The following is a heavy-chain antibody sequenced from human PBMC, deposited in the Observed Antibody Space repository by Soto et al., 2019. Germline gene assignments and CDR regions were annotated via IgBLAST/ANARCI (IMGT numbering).Heavy chain of an antibody. D-gene: IGHD2-2*01. CDR1: GASVSSSHW. V-gene: IGHV4-4*02. Sequence: QVHLQESGPGLVKPSGTLSLTCGVSGASVSSSHWWTWVRQPPGKGLEWIGEIYHVGFTSYNPSLKSRVIMSMDQSRNQFSLKMSSVTAADTAVYYCARVRPPTSTRPAAVLHYFDYWGQGSLVTVSS. J-gene: IGHJ4*02. CDR3: ARVRPPTSTRPAAVLHYFDY. CDR2: IYHVGFT.